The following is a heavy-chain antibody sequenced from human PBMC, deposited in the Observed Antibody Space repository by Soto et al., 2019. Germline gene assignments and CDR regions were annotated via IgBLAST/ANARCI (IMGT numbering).Heavy chain of an antibody. CDR2: LFYSGST. Sequence: PSETLSLTCAVSGYSISSDDYWGWIRQPPGRTLEWLGELFYSGSTKYNPSPSSRVTISADQSNNVFSLRLTSVTAADTAMYYCVHHGGVPYYHDVWGQGVLVTVSS. V-gene: IGHV4-38-2*01. D-gene: IGHD2-8*01. J-gene: IGHJ4*02. CDR1: GYSISSDDY. CDR3: VHHGGVPYYHDV.